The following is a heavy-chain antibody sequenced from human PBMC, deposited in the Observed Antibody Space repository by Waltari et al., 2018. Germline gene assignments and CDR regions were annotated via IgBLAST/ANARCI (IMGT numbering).Heavy chain of an antibody. V-gene: IGHV3-74*01. CDR3: ARSGGYIDY. D-gene: IGHD2-15*01. CDR1: GFSFSGSW. J-gene: IGHJ4*02. Sequence: EVNLVESGGGLVQPGGSLRLSCGASGFSFSGSWVHWVRQAPGKGLVWVSRINKNGDATGYADSVKGRFTISKDNAKNTLYLEMNSLRAEDTAVYYCARSGGYIDYWGQGTLVTVSS. CDR2: INKNGDAT.